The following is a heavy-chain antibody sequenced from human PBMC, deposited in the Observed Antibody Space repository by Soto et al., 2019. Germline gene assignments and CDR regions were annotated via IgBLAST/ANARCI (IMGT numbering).Heavy chain of an antibody. D-gene: IGHD5-18*01. Sequence: QVQLQESGPGLLKPSETLSLTCTGSGGSVSSGSYYWSWIRQHPGKGLEWLGYIYYSGSTNYNPSLKSRVTVAVDTSKIQFSLKLSSVTAAATAVYYCARISGYSYGLPPYFDYWGQGTLVTVSS. CDR1: GGSVSSGSYY. CDR3: ARISGYSYGLPPYFDY. CDR2: IYYSGST. V-gene: IGHV4-61*01. J-gene: IGHJ4*02.